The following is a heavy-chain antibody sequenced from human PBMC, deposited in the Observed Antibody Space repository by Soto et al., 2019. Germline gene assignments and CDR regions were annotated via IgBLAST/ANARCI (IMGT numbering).Heavy chain of an antibody. Sequence: LSCAASGFTFSSYAMSWIRQPPGKGLEWIGEINHSGSTNYNPSPKSRVTISVDTSKNQFSLKLSSVTAADTAVYYCARATPYSSRYDYWGQGTLVTVSS. D-gene: IGHD6-13*01. CDR3: ARATPYSSRYDY. V-gene: IGHV4-34*01. J-gene: IGHJ4*02. CDR1: GFTFSSYA. CDR2: INHSGST.